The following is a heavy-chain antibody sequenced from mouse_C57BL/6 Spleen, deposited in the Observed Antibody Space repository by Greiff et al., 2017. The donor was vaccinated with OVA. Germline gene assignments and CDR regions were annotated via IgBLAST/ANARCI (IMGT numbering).Heavy chain of an antibody. V-gene: IGHV1-53*01. CDR3: ARAAQATFAY. D-gene: IGHD3-2*02. CDR2: INPTDGGT. J-gene: IGHJ3*01. CDR1: GYTFTSYW. Sequence: QVQLQQPGAELVKPGASVKVSCKASGYTFTSYWMHWVKQRPGQGLEWIGRINPTDGGTNYNEKFKSKATLTVDKSSSTAYMQLSSLTSEDSAVYYCARAAQATFAYWGQGTLVTVSA.